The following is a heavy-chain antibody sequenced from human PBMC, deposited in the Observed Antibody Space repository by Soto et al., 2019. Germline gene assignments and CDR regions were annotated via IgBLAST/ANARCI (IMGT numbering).Heavy chain of an antibody. CDR3: ARRHGPATSENGFDP. D-gene: IGHD4-17*01. Sequence: QVHLVQSGVEVKTPGPSVKVTCQASGYTFFTYDISWVRQAPGQGLAWMGWISTYSGDTKYAQKFQGRVTMTTDTSSTTASLELRSLRSDDRAGYYCARRHGPATSENGFDPWGQGTLVTVSS. J-gene: IGHJ5*02. CDR1: GYTFFTYD. CDR2: ISTYSGDT. V-gene: IGHV1-18*01.